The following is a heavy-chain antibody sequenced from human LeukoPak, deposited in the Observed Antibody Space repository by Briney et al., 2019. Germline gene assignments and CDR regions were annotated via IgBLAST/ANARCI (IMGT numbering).Heavy chain of an antibody. CDR1: GFTFSTYA. Sequence: GGSLRLSCAASGFTFSTYAMSWVRQAPGKGLEWVSGVNGNGGSTSYANSVKGRFTISRDNSKNTVYLQMNSLRVEDTAVYYCAKSLYGGCDYWGQGTVVTVSS. CDR2: VNGNGGST. CDR3: AKSLYGGCDY. V-gene: IGHV3-23*01. D-gene: IGHD3-16*02. J-gene: IGHJ4*02.